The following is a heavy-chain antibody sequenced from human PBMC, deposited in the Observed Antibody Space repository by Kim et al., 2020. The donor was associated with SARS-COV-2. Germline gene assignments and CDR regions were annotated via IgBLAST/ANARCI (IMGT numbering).Heavy chain of an antibody. CDR3: ARPTRYDILTFDP. Sequence: GGSLRLSCAASGFTVSSNYMSWVRQAPGKGLEWVSVIYSGGSTYYADSVKGRFTISRDNSKNTLYLQMNSLRAEDTAVYYCARPTRYDILTFDPWGQGTLVTVSS. CDR1: GFTVSSNY. CDR2: IYSGGST. D-gene: IGHD3-9*01. V-gene: IGHV3-66*04. J-gene: IGHJ5*02.